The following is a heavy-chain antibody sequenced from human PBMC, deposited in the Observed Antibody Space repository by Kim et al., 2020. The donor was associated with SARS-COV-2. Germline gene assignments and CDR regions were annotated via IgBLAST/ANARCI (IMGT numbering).Heavy chain of an antibody. Sequence: GSSINYADSVNGRFTISKDNTKKSLSLQMNSLTPEDTAVYYCVREPSNWSQGTLVTVSS. CDR2: GSSI. CDR3: VREPSN. J-gene: IGHJ4*02. V-gene: IGHV3-11*01.